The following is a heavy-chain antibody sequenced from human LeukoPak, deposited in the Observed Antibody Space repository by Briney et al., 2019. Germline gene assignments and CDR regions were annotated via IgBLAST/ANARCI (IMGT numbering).Heavy chain of an antibody. CDR3: ARATMVRGVRGSCRFDP. Sequence: PGGSLRLSCAVSGFTFSSYAMSWVRQAPGKGLEWVSAISGSGGSTYYADSVKGRFTISRDNSKNTLYLQMNSLRAEDTAVYYCARATMVRGVRGSCRFDPWGQGTLVTVSS. V-gene: IGHV3-23*01. CDR2: ISGSGGST. J-gene: IGHJ5*02. D-gene: IGHD3-10*01. CDR1: GFTFSSYA.